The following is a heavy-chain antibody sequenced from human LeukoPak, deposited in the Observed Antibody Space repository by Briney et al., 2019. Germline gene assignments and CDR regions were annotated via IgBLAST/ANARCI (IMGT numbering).Heavy chain of an antibody. CDR3: AGGGSSWYSGFDP. D-gene: IGHD6-13*01. Sequence: SQTLSLTFAISGDSVSSNNAAWNWIRQSPSRGLEWLGRTYYRSKWYNDYAISVRSRITINPDTSKNQFSLQLNSVTPEDTAVYYCAGGGSSWYSGFDPWGQGTLVTVSS. V-gene: IGHV6-1*01. CDR2: TYYRSKWYN. CDR1: GDSVSSNNAA. J-gene: IGHJ5*02.